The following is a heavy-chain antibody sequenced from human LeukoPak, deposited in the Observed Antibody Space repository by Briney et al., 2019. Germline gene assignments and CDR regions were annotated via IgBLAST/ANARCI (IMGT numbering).Heavy chain of an antibody. V-gene: IGHV3-21*01. D-gene: IGHD1-26*01. J-gene: IGHJ4*02. CDR3: ARDESGRRFDY. CDR1: GFTFNDYS. CDR2: ISGNSNYI. Sequence: NPGGSLRLSCAASGFTFNDYSMNWVRQAPGKGLEWVSSISGNSNYIYYADSVKGRFTISRDNAKNSLYLHLNSLRGEDTAVYYRARDESGRRFDYWGQGTLVTVSS.